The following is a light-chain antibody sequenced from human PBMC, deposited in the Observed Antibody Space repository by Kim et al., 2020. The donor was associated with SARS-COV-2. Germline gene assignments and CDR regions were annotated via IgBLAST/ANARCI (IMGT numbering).Light chain of an antibody. CDR2: GAS. CDR3: QQYYIYPYT. CDR1: QDIRND. J-gene: IGKJ2*01. Sequence: SASVGDRVTITCRASQDIRNDLGWYQQNPGRAPKRLIYGASSLQSGVPSRFSGSGSGTDFTLTISCLQSEDFATYYCQQYYIYPYTFGQGTKLEIK. V-gene: IGKV1-17*01.